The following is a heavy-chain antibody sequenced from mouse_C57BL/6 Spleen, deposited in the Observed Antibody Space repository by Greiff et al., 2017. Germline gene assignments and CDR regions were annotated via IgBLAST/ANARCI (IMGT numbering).Heavy chain of an antibody. V-gene: IGHV1-69*01. CDR1: GYTFTSYW. D-gene: IGHD2-2*01. Sequence: QVQLQQPGAELVMPGASVKLSCKASGYTFTSYWMHWVKQRPGQGLEWIGEIDPSDSYTNYNQKFKGKSTLTVDKSSSTAYMQLSSLTSEDSAVYYCARRIYYGYDGYFDYWGQGTTLTVSS. J-gene: IGHJ2*01. CDR3: ARRIYYGYDGYFDY. CDR2: IDPSDSYT.